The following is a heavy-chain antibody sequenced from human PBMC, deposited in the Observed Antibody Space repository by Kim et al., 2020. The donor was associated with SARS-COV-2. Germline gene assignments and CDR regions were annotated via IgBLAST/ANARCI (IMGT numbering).Heavy chain of an antibody. V-gene: IGHV1-69*13. Sequence: SVKVSCKASGGTFSSYAISWVRQAPGQGLEWMGGIIPIFGTANYAQKFQGRVTITADESTSTAYMELSSLRSEDTAVYYCAREGSRGYSYGPRKPGREYNWFDPWGQGTLVTVSS. J-gene: IGHJ5*02. D-gene: IGHD5-18*01. CDR2: IIPIFGTA. CDR3: AREGSRGYSYGPRKPGREYNWFDP. CDR1: GGTFSSYA.